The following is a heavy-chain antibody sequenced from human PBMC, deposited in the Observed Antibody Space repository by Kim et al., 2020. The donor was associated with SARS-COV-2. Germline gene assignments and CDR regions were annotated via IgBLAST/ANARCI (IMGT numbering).Heavy chain of an antibody. V-gene: IGHV3-30-3*01. CDR2: FSYDRFFGTFE. CDR3: AREAAAGGGRSGGAFDM. D-gene: IGHD6-13*01. Sequence: GGSLRLSCAASGFTLSTYTMHWVRQAPGKGLEWVTVFSYDRFFGTFEYYADSVKGRFTISRDNSRNTLYLQMDSLRSEDTAVYYCAREAAAGGGRSGGAFDMWGQGTMVAVSS. CDR1: GFTLSTYT. J-gene: IGHJ3*02.